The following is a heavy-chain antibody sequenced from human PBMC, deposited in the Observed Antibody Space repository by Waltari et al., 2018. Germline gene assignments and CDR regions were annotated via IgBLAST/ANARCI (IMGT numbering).Heavy chain of an antibody. CDR1: GLTLATTW. CDR3: PIPSGTYDDY. Sequence: EIQLVESGGGLLEPGGSLRVFCAASGLTLATTWMSWVRKDRGKGLGWVVPNRSTADGGTIEYAAPVKGRVTISRDDSKYIVYLQLERLKSEDSGVYYCPIPSGTYDDYCGQGTLVTVSS. D-gene: IGHD1-26*01. CDR2: NRSTADGGTI. V-gene: IGHV3-15*01. J-gene: IGHJ4*02.